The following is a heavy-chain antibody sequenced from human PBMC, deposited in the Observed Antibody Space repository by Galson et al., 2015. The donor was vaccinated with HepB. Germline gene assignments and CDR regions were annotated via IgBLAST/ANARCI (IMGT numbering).Heavy chain of an antibody. Sequence: QSGAEVKKPGESLRISCKGSGYSFTSYWISWVRQMPGKGLEWMGRIDPSDSYTNYSPSFQGHVTISADKSISTAYLQWSSLKASDTAMYYCARDRSQASGSGYDLYYYYGMDVWGQGTMVTVSS. CDR1: GYSFTSYW. V-gene: IGHV5-10-1*01. J-gene: IGHJ6*02. D-gene: IGHD5-12*01. CDR2: IDPSDSYT. CDR3: ARDRSQASGSGYDLYYYYGMDV.